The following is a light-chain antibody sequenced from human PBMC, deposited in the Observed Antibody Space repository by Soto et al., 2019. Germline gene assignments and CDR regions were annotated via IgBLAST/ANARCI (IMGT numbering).Light chain of an antibody. CDR3: QQYGNVPLT. CDR2: LTS. Sequence: EIVLTQSPATLSAFPGDRVTLSCRASQALNTRLAWYQHKPGQAPRLLIYLTSNRAAGVPARFSAWGSETDFTLTISDVEPEDFAVYYCQQYGNVPLTFGGGTKVDIK. CDR1: QALNTR. V-gene: IGKV3D-11*03. J-gene: IGKJ4*01.